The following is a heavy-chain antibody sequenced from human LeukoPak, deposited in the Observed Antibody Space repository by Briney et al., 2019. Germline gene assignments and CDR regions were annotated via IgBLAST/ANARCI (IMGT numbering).Heavy chain of an antibody. V-gene: IGHV4-4*02. Sequence: SGTLSLTCAVSGDSISSNHWWSWVRQPPGKGLEWIGEIHHSGSTNYNPSLKSRVTISVDKSKNQFSLNLSTVTAADTAVYYCAREFGEYSFDIWGRGTMVTVSS. D-gene: IGHD3-10*01. J-gene: IGHJ3*02. CDR1: GDSISSNHW. CDR3: AREFGEYSFDI. CDR2: IHHSGST.